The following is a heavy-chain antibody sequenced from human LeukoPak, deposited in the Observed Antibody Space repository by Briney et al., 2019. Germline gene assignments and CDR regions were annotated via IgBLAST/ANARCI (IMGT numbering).Heavy chain of an antibody. J-gene: IGHJ4*02. V-gene: IGHV3-7*01. CDR1: GFNFANHA. D-gene: IGHD4-17*01. Sequence: GGSLRLSCAASGFNFANHAMSWVRQTPGKGLEWVANIKQDGSEKYYVDSVKGRFTISRDNAKNSLYLQMNSLRAEDTAVHYCAADLTTTWGDYFDYWGQGTLVTVSS. CDR3: AADLTTTWGDYFDY. CDR2: IKQDGSEK.